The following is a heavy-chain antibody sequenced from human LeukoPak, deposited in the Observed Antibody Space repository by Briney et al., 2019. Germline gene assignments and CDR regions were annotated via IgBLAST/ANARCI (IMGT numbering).Heavy chain of an antibody. CDR1: GGSISSSSYY. V-gene: IGHV4-39*07. D-gene: IGHD3-22*01. Sequence: SETLSLTCTVSGGSISSSSYYWGWIRQPPGKGLEWIGSIYYSGSTNYNPSLKSRVTISVDTSKNQFSLKLSSVTAADTAVYFCAGAPFYFYSNGYHKQGYYYYGMDVWGQGTTVTVSS. CDR3: AGAPFYFYSNGYHKQGYYYYGMDV. CDR2: IYYSGST. J-gene: IGHJ6*02.